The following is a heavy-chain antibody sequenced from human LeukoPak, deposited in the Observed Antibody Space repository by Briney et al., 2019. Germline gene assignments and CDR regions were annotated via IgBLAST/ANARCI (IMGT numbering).Heavy chain of an antibody. V-gene: IGHV3-23*01. Sequence: GGSLRLSCAASGFTFSSYGMSWVRQAPGKGLGWVSAISGSGGSTYYADSVKGRFTISRDNSKNTLYLQMNSLRAEDTAVYYCAKDQVSKPYYYGSGTNNWFDPWGQGALVTVSS. CDR1: GFTFSSYG. D-gene: IGHD3-10*01. CDR2: ISGSGGST. J-gene: IGHJ5*02. CDR3: AKDQVSKPYYYGSGTNNWFDP.